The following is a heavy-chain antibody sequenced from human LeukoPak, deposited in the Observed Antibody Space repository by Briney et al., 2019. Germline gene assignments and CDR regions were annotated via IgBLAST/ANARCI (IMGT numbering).Heavy chain of an antibody. Sequence: GGSLRLSCAASGFTFDDYAMHWVRQAPGKGLEWVSGISWNSGSIRYADSVRGRFTISRDNAKNSLYLQTNSLRAEDTALYYCAKDRGYGSGSYLDYWGQGTLVTVSS. V-gene: IGHV3-9*01. D-gene: IGHD3-10*01. CDR3: AKDRGYGSGSYLDY. J-gene: IGHJ4*02. CDR1: GFTFDDYA. CDR2: ISWNSGSI.